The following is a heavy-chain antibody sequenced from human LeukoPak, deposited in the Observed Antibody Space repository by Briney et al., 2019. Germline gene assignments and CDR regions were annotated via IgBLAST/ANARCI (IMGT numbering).Heavy chain of an antibody. CDR1: GFTFSNYW. V-gene: IGHV3-7*01. Sequence: GGSLRLSCVASGFTFSNYWMSWVRQAPGMGLEWVGNINQDGSEIYYVDSVKGRFTISRDNARNSLSLQMNSLGGEDTAVYYCATDGHYDLESYDYWGQGTLVTVSS. CDR2: INQDGSEI. D-gene: IGHD3-3*01. CDR3: ATDGHYDLESYDY. J-gene: IGHJ4*02.